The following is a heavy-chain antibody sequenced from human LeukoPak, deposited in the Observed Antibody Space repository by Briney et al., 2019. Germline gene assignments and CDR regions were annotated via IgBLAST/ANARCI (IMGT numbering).Heavy chain of an antibody. CDR1: GGSFSGYY. CDR2: INHSGST. CDR3: AGMRLTVSSLDY. V-gene: IGHV4-34*01. D-gene: IGHD2-8*01. J-gene: IGHJ4*02. Sequence: SETLSLTCAVYGGSFSGYYWSWIRQPPGKGLEWIGEINHSGSTNYNPSLKSRVTISVDTSKNQFSLKLSSVTAADTAVYYCAGMRLTVSSLDYWGQGTLVTVSS.